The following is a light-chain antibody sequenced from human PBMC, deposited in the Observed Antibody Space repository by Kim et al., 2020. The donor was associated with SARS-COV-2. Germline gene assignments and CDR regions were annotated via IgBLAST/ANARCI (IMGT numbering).Light chain of an antibody. V-gene: IGLV3-19*01. J-gene: IGLJ2*01. CDR2: AKN. CDR1: SLRIYY. Sequence: SSELTQDPAVSVALGQTVRITCQGDSLRIYYASWYQQKPGQAPVLVIYAKNNRPSGIPDRFSGSSSGNTASLTITGDQAEDEADYYSNSRDSSGNHVVFG. CDR3: NSRDSSGNHVV.